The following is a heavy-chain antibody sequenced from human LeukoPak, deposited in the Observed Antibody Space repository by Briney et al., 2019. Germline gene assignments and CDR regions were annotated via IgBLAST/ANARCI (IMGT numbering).Heavy chain of an antibody. Sequence: PSETLSLTCTVSGGSVSSTGYYWGWIRQPPGKGLDWIGNIYYSGKTYYNTSLKSRVTISVDTSKNQFSLNLSSVTAADTAVYYCARHQDSSSSRVDYWGQGTLVTVSP. V-gene: IGHV4-39*01. CDR1: GGSVSSTGYY. J-gene: IGHJ4*02. CDR2: IYYSGKT. D-gene: IGHD6-6*01. CDR3: ARHQDSSSSRVDY.